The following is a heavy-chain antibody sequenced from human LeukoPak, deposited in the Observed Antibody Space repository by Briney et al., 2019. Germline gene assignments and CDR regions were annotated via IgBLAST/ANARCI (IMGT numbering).Heavy chain of an antibody. V-gene: IGHV4-61*02. Sequence: SETLSLTCTVSGGSISSGSYYWSWIRQPAGKGLEWIGRIYTSGSTNYNPSLKSRATISVDTSKNQFSLKLSSVTAADTAVYYCAREWIVVVPAAPDYYYYYMDIWGKGTTVTISS. CDR3: AREWIVVVPAAPDYYYYYMDI. CDR2: IYTSGST. J-gene: IGHJ6*03. CDR1: GGSISSGSYY. D-gene: IGHD2-2*01.